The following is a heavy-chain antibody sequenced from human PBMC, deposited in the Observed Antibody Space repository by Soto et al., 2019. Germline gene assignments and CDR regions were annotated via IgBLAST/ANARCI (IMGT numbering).Heavy chain of an antibody. CDR1: GYSFAGYW. D-gene: IGHD3-22*01. Sequence: GESLKISCKGSGYSFAGYWITWVRQKPGKGLEWMGRIYSSYSQTYYSPSFRGHVTISVTKSITTVFLQWSSLRASDTAMYYCARQIYDSDTGPNFQYYFDSWGQGTPVTVSS. CDR2: IYSSYSQT. V-gene: IGHV5-10-1*01. J-gene: IGHJ4*02. CDR3: ARQIYDSDTGPNFQYYFDS.